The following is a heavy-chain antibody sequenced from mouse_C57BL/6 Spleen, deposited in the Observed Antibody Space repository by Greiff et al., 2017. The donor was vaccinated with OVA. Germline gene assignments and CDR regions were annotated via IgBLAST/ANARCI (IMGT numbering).Heavy chain of an antibody. CDR3: ARWLLREGFDY. V-gene: IGHV5-6*01. J-gene: IGHJ2*01. D-gene: IGHD2-3*01. CDR1: GFTFSSYG. CDR2: ISSGGSYT. Sequence: EVQLVESGGDLVKPGGSLKLSCAASGFTFSSYGMSWVRQTPDKRLEWVATISSGGSYTYYPDSVKGRFTISRDNAKNTLYLQMSSLKSEDTAVYYCARWLLREGFDYWGQGTTLTVSS.